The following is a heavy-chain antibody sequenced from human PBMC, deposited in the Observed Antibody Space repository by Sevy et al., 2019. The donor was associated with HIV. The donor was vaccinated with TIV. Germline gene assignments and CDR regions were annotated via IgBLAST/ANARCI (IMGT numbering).Heavy chain of an antibody. D-gene: IGHD4-17*01. J-gene: IGHJ6*02. V-gene: IGHV3-30-3*01. CDR1: GFAFTNYYA. Sequence: GGSLRLSCTASGFAFTNYYAMHWVRQAPGKGLEGVALISYDGSDKFYADSVNGPFTITRDNFKKTLYRQMNGLTTEDTAVYYCARPRANYVDHYFFYAMDVWGQGTTVTVSS. CDR2: ISYDGSDK. CDR3: ARPRANYVDHYFFYAMDV.